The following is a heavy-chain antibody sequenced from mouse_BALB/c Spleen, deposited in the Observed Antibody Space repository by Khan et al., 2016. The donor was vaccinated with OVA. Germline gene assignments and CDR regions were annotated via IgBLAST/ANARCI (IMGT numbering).Heavy chain of an antibody. CDR1: GYTFPNYG. D-gene: IGHD2-14*01. J-gene: IGHJ4*01. Sequence: QIQLVQSGPALKKPGETVKISCKASGYTFPNYGMNWVKQAPGKGLKWMGFINTYTGEPTYADDFKGRFAFSLEPSARTAYLQINHLKNEDTSTYFCARVGYSGTMDYWGQGTSVTVSS. V-gene: IGHV9-3-1*01. CDR2: INTYTGEP. CDR3: ARVGYSGTMDY.